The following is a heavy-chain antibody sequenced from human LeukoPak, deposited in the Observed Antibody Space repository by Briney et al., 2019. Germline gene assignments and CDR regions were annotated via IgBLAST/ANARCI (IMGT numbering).Heavy chain of an antibody. D-gene: IGHD2-15*01. CDR3: AKGVVAANNAAYYGMDV. Sequence: GGSLRLSCAASGFTFSNYGMHWVRQAPGKGLEWVAVISYDESDKYYADSVKGRFTISRDNSKNTLYLQMNSLRPEETGVYYCAKGVVAANNAAYYGMDVWGQGTKVTVSS. CDR1: GFTFSNYG. CDR2: ISYDESDK. J-gene: IGHJ6*02. V-gene: IGHV3-30*18.